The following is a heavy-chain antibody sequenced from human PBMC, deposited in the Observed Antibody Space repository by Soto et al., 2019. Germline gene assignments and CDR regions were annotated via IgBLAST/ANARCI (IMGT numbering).Heavy chain of an antibody. D-gene: IGHD2-15*01. CDR3: ARLKGYCSGGSCPAEVYYHYYYYYMDV. CDR2: IYYSGST. CDR1: GGSISSSSYY. J-gene: IGHJ6*03. V-gene: IGHV4-39*01. Sequence: SETLSLTCTVSGGSISSSSYYWGWIRQPPGKGLEWIGSIYYSGSTYYNPSLKSRVTISVDTSKNQFSLKLSSVTAADTAVYYCARLKGYCSGGSCPAEVYYHYYYYYMDVWGKGTTVTVSS.